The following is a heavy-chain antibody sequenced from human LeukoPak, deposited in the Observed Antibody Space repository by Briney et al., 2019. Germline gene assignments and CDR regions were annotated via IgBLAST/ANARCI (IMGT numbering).Heavy chain of an antibody. CDR3: ARDIYARVTRGYYYYYMDV. J-gene: IGHJ6*03. CDR1: GGSISSGSYY. D-gene: IGHD4-17*01. Sequence: SETLSLTCTVSGGSISSGSYYWSWIRQPAGKGLEWIGRIYTSGSTNYNPSLKSRVTISVDTSKNQFSLKLSSVTAADTAVYYCARDIYARVTRGYYYYYMDVWGKGTTVTISS. V-gene: IGHV4-61*02. CDR2: IYTSGST.